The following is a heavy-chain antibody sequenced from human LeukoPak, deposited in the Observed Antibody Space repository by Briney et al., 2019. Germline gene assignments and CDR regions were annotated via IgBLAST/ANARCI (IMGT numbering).Heavy chain of an antibody. V-gene: IGHV1-8*01. J-gene: IGHJ5*02. CDR1: GYTFTSYD. D-gene: IGHD1-26*01. CDR3: ARDNSVGDNAWWFDP. Sequence: ASVKVSFKASGYTFTSYDINWVRQATGQGLEWMGWMNPNSGNTGYAQKFQGRVTMTRDMSTSTDYMELSSLRSEDTAIYYCARDNSVGDNAWWFDPWGQGTLVTVSS. CDR2: MNPNSGNT.